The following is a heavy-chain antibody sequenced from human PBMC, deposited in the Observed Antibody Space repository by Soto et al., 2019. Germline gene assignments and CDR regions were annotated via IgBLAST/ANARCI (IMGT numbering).Heavy chain of an antibody. CDR3: ARLEESCYCWDY. CDR1: GVSIISSSYC. Sequence: SETLSLTCTVSGVSIISSSYCWGWIRQPPGKGLEWIGSIYYSGSTYYNPSLKSRVTISVDTSKNQFSLKLSSVTAADTAVYYCARLEESCYCWDYWGQGTLVTVSS. V-gene: IGHV4-39*01. CDR2: IYYSGST. D-gene: IGHD2-15*01. J-gene: IGHJ4*02.